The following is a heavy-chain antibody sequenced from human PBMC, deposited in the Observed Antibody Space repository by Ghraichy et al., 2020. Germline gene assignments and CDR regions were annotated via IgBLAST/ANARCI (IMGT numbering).Heavy chain of an antibody. J-gene: IGHJ2*01. Sequence: GESLNISCAASGFTFSSYWMSWVRQAPGKGLEWVANIKQDGSEKYYVDSVKGRFTISRDNAKNSLYLQMNSLRAEDTAVYYCAREERPDWYFDLWGRGTLVTVSS. CDR1: GFTFSSYW. CDR3: AREERPDWYFDL. V-gene: IGHV3-7*01. CDR2: IKQDGSEK.